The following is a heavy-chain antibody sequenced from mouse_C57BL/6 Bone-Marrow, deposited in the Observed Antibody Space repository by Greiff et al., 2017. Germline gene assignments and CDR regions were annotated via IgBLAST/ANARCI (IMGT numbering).Heavy chain of an antibody. CDR2: IDPENGDT. V-gene: IGHV14-4*01. CDR3: TLWGAY. J-gene: IGHJ3*01. CDR1: GFNIKDDY. D-gene: IGHD1-1*02. Sequence: EVMLVESGAELVRPGASVKLSCTASGFNIKDDYMHWVKQRPEQGLEWIGWIDPENGDTEYASKFQGKATITADTSSNTAYLQLSSLTSEDTAVYYCTLWGAYWGQGTLVTVSA.